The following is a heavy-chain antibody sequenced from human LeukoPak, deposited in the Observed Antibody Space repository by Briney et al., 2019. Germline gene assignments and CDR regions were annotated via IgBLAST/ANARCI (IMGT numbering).Heavy chain of an antibody. J-gene: IGHJ4*02. Sequence: ASVKVSCKASGYTFTNYAIHWVRQAPGQRLEWMGQINGGLENTKYSQRFQGRVTITRDISATTAYMELSSLRSEDTAVYYCARDRSIGSGWYGEDYWGQGTLVTVSS. V-gene: IGHV1-3*01. CDR1: GYTFTNYA. CDR3: ARDRSIGSGWYGEDY. CDR2: INGGLENT. D-gene: IGHD6-19*01.